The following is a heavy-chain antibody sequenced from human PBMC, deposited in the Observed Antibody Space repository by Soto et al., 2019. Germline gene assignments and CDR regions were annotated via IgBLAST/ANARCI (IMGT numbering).Heavy chain of an antibody. CDR3: ARDREYCSSTRCYWNFDY. V-gene: IGHV4-61*08. J-gene: IGHJ4*02. Sequence: LSLTCAVSGGSVSSDGYYWSWIRQPPGKGLEWIGYISYSGNTNYNPSLNSRVTISVDTSRNQFSLKLSSVTAADTAMYYCARDREYCSSTRCYWNFDYWGQGSLVTVS. CDR1: GGSVSSDGYY. D-gene: IGHD2-2*01. CDR2: ISYSGNT.